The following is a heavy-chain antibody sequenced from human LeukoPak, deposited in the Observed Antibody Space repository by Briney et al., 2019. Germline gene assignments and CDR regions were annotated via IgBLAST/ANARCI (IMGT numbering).Heavy chain of an antibody. CDR3: AKALPMIVNLSPFDY. CDR1: GFTFSSYS. D-gene: IGHD3-22*01. V-gene: IGHV3-21*04. J-gene: IGHJ4*02. Sequence: KPGGSLRLSCAASGFTFSSYSMNWVRQAPGKGLEWVSSISSSSSYIYYADSVKGRFTISRDNAKNSLYLQMNSLRAEDTAVYYCAKALPMIVNLSPFDYWGKGTLVTVSS. CDR2: ISSSSSYI.